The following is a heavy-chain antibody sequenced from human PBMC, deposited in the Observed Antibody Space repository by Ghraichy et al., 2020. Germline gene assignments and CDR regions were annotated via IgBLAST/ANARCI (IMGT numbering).Heavy chain of an antibody. V-gene: IGHV3-30*04. J-gene: IGHJ6*02. CDR2: ISYDGFSK. CDR1: GFTFSTYS. CDR3: ARDIKSSSWSYYYYAMDV. Sequence: WGSLRLSCAASGFTFSTYSMHWVRQAPGKGLEWVAVISYDGFSKYYADSVKGRFTISRDNSKNTLYLQMNSLRAEDTAVYYCARDIKSSSWSYYYYAMDVWGQGTTVTVSS. D-gene: IGHD6-13*01.